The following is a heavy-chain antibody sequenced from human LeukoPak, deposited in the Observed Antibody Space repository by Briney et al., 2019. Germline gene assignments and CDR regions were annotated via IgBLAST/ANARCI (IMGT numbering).Heavy chain of an antibody. CDR2: IYPSGST. D-gene: IGHD1-1*01. V-gene: IGHV4-4*07. J-gene: IGHJ4*02. Sequence: SETLSLTCTVSGASITNYYWSWIRQSAGKGLEWIGRIYPSGSTHSNPSLKSRVTMSLDTSKNQFSPGLSSVTAADTAVYYCARVRPNWNDGTFDYWGQGTLVTVSS. CDR1: GASITNYY. CDR3: ARVRPNWNDGTFDY.